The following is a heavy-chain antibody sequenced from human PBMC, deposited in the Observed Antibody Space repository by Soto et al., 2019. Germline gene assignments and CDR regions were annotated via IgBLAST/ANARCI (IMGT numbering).Heavy chain of an antibody. CDR2: IIPIFGTA. J-gene: IGHJ6*02. CDR3: ARDVLVSAAGTDYYYGMDV. D-gene: IGHD6-13*01. CDR1: GGTFSSYA. Sequence: QVQLVQSGAEVKKPGSSVKVSYKASGGTFSSYAISWVRQAPGQGLEWMGGIIPIFGTANYAQKFQGRVTITADESTSTAYMELSSLRSEDTAVYYCARDVLVSAAGTDYYYGMDVWGQGTTVTVSS. V-gene: IGHV1-69*01.